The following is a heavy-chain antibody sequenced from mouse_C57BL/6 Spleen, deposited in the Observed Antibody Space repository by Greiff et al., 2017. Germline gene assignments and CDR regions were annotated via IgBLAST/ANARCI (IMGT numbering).Heavy chain of an antibody. CDR2: IDPSASYS. CDR3: ARGRLDYAMDY. CDR1: GYTFTSYW. J-gene: IGHJ4*01. D-gene: IGHD2-2*01. V-gene: IGHV1-69*01. Sequence: VQLQQPGAELVMPGASVKLSCKASGYTFTSYWMHWVKQRPGQGLEWIGAIDPSASYSNNNQKFKGKSPLTVDKSSSTDYMQLSSLTSEDSAVYYCARGRLDYAMDYWGQGTSVTVSS.